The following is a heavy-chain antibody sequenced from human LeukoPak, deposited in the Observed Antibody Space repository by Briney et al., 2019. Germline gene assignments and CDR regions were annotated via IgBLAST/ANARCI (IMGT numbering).Heavy chain of an antibody. V-gene: IGHV3-11*04. CDR1: GFTFSDYY. CDR2: ISSSGSTI. Sequence: PGGSLRLSCAASGFTFSDYYMCWIRQGPGQGLEWDSYISSSGSTIYYADSVKGRFTISRDNAKNSLYLQMNSLRAEDTAVYYCATDSGYKTFDIWGQGTMVTV. J-gene: IGHJ3*02. D-gene: IGHD5-12*01. CDR3: ATDSGYKTFDI.